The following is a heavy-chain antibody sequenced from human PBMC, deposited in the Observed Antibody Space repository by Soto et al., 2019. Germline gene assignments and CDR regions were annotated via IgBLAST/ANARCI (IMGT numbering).Heavy chain of an antibody. V-gene: IGHV1-69*06. CDR3: ARSTAANWGHNFDSAGYAAMDV. J-gene: IGHJ6*02. CDR1: GGTLSSNA. Sequence: GASVKVSCKASGGTLSSNAFSWVRQAPGQRLEWMGGIMPIFGTTNYAQKFQGTVTITADKSTSTVYMELRSLGPDDTAVYYCARSTAANWGHNFDSAGYAAMDVWGQGSTVTVSS. D-gene: IGHD7-27*01. CDR2: IMPIFGTT.